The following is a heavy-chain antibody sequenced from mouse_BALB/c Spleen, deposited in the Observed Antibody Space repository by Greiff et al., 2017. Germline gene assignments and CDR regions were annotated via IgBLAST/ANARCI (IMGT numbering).Heavy chain of an antibody. CDR1: GYTFTSYV. D-gene: IGHD1-1*01. J-gene: IGHJ3*01. CDR3: ARGIYYYGSSVAWFAY. Sequence: EVKLVESGPELVKPGASVKMSCKASGYTFTSYVMHWVKQKPGQGLEWIGYINPYNDGTKYNEKFKGKATLTSDKSSSTAYMELSSLTSEDSAVYYCARGIYYYGSSVAWFAYWGQGTLVTVSA. CDR2: INPYNDGT. V-gene: IGHV1-14*01.